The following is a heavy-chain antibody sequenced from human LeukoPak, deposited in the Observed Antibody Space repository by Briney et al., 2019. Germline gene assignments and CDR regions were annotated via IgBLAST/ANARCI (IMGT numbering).Heavy chain of an antibody. V-gene: IGHV3-11*01. Sequence: TGGSLRLSCAVSGFSLSDYYMNWVRQAPGKGLEWISYVTNTGRSTNYADSVKGRFTISRDSAKNSVSLQLSSLTAEDTAVYHCARGRRGSYYTFQVWGQGTLVSVSS. D-gene: IGHD3-16*01. CDR2: VTNTGRST. CDR1: GFSLSDYY. J-gene: IGHJ4*02. CDR3: ARGRRGSYYTFQV.